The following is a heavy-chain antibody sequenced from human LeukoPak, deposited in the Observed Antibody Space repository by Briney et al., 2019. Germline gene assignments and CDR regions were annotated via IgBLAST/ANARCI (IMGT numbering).Heavy chain of an antibody. J-gene: IGHJ4*02. Sequence: ASVKVSCKASGYTFTSYGISWVRQAPGQGLEWMGWISAYNGNTNYAQKFQGRVTMTRDTSISTAYMELSRLRSDDTAVYYCARDGGYYYGSGSYSNWGQGTLVTVSS. CDR2: ISAYNGNT. CDR1: GYTFTSYG. CDR3: ARDGGYYYGSGSYSN. V-gene: IGHV1-18*01. D-gene: IGHD3-10*01.